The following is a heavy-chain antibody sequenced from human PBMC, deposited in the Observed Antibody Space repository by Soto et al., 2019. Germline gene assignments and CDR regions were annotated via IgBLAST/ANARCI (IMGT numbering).Heavy chain of an antibody. CDR1: GYTFTGSY. CDR3: ARGGYSSSSPSDY. D-gene: IGHD6-6*01. V-gene: IGHV1-2*02. J-gene: IGHJ4*02. CDR2: VNPNTGGT. Sequence: ASVEVSCKASGYTFTGSYMHWVRQAPGQGLEWMGWVNPNTGGTNYAQKFQGRVTMTRDTSISTAYMELSRLSSDDTAVFYCARGGYSSSSPSDYWGQGTLVTVSS.